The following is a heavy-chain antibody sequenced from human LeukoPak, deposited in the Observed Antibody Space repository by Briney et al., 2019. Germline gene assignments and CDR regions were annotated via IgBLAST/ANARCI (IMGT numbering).Heavy chain of an antibody. D-gene: IGHD3-22*01. CDR1: GGTFHRYA. CDR2: NILILGMS. Sequence: SVKVSCKASGGTFHRYASSWLRQDPAPRLEGPGRNILILGMSNYAQKFQGRVTITADKSTSTAYMELSSLRSEDTAVYYCARPINYYDSSGEGVYAFDIWGQGTMVTVSS. V-gene: IGHV1-69*04. CDR3: ARPINYYDSSGEGVYAFDI. J-gene: IGHJ3*02.